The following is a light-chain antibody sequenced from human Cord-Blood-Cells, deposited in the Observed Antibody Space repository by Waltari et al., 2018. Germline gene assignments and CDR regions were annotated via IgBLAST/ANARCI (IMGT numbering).Light chain of an antibody. CDR1: QGVSSN. Sequence: ELVMTQSPPTLSLSPGERATRSCRASQGVSSNLAWYQQKPGQAPRLLIYGASTRATGIPARFSGSGSGTEFTLTISSLQSEDFAVYYCQQYNNWPRTFGQGTKVEIK. V-gene: IGKV3-15*01. J-gene: IGKJ1*01. CDR2: GAS. CDR3: QQYNNWPRT.